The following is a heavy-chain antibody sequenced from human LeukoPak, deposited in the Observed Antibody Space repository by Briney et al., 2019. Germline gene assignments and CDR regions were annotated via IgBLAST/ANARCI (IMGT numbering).Heavy chain of an antibody. D-gene: IGHD1-26*01. J-gene: IGHJ4*02. CDR3: ARQVGSYSPFDY. CDR1: GGSISSYY. V-gene: IGHV4-59*08. CDR2: IYYSGST. Sequence: SETLSLTCTVSGGSISSYYWSWIRQPPGKGLEWIGYIYYSGSTNYNPSLKSRVTISVDTSKNQFSLRLSSVTAADTAVYYCARQVGSYSPFDYWGQGTLVTVSS.